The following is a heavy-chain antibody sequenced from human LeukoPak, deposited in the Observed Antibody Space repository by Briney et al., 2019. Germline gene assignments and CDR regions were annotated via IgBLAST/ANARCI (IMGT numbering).Heavy chain of an antibody. CDR2: IYYSGST. CDR3: ARGKGAFDI. CDR1: GGSVSSYY. V-gene: IGHV4-59*02. J-gene: IGHJ3*02. Sequence: SETLSLTCTVSGGSVSSYYWSWIRQPPGKGLEWIGYIYYSGSTNYNPSLKSRVTISVDTSKNQFSLKLSSVTAADTAVYYCARGKGAFDIWGQGTMITVSS.